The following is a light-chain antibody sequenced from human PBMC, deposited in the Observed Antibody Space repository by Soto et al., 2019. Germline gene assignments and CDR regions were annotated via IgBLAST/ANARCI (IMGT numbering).Light chain of an antibody. CDR1: QSVSSN. CDR2: VVS. CDR3: QQYNNWPLT. Sequence: ETVMTQSPATLSVSPGERTTLSCRASQSVSSNLAWYQQRPGQAPRLLIYVVSTRATGIPARFSGSGSGTEFTLTISSLQSEDFAVYYCQQYNNWPLTFGGGTKVEIK. V-gene: IGKV3-15*01. J-gene: IGKJ4*01.